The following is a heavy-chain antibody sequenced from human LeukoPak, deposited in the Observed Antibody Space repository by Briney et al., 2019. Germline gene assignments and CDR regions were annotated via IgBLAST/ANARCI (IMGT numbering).Heavy chain of an antibody. CDR2: IFYSGST. CDR3: AREHPLARYYMDV. D-gene: IGHD6-6*01. CDR1: GGSISTSNYY. V-gene: IGHV4-39*07. J-gene: IGHJ6*03. Sequence: SETLSLTCTVSGGSISTSNYYWGWIRQPPGKGLEWIGNIFYSGSTYYNPSLKSRVTMSVDTSKNQFSLKLSSVTAADTAVYYCAREHPLARYYMDVWGKGTTVTISS.